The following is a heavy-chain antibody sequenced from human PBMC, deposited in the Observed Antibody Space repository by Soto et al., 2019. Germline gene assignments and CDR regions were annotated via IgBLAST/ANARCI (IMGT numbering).Heavy chain of an antibody. CDR3: ARHRQLDTNLISAFDI. D-gene: IGHD2-2*01. CDR2: IYYRRST. CDR1: GGSVSSSGHY. J-gene: IGHJ3*02. V-gene: IGHV4-39*01. Sequence: QVQVQESGPGLTKPSETLSLTCTVSGGSVSSSGHYWGWIRQSPGKGLEWIATIYYRRSTYYNPSRESRLTISLDTSKNQFSPRLKSVPAADTAMYYCARHRQLDTNLISAFDIWGQGTMVTVSS.